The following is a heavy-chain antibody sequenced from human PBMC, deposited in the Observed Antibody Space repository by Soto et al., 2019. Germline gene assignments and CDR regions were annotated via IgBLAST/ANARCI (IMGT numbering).Heavy chain of an antibody. D-gene: IGHD3-10*01. CDR1: GGTFSSYA. V-gene: IGHV1-69*13. Sequence: SVKVSCKASGGTFSSYAISWVRQSPGQGLEWMGGIIPIFGTANYAQKFQGRVTITADESTSTAYMELSSLRSEDTAVYYCATPFLQGPGEHDAFDIWGQGTMVTVSS. CDR3: ATPFLQGPGEHDAFDI. CDR2: IIPIFGTA. J-gene: IGHJ3*02.